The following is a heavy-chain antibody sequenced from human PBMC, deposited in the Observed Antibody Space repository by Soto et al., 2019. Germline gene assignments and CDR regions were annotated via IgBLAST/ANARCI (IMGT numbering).Heavy chain of an antibody. Sequence: SETLSLTCAVYGGSFSGDYWSWIRQPPGKGLEWIGEINHSGSTNYNPSLKSRVTISVDTSKNQFSLKLSSVTAADTAVYYCARVLLFGYCSSTSCYINWFDPWGQGTLVTVS. CDR3: ARVLLFGYCSSTSCYINWFDP. D-gene: IGHD2-2*02. V-gene: IGHV4-34*01. CDR2: INHSGST. CDR1: GGSFSGDY. J-gene: IGHJ5*02.